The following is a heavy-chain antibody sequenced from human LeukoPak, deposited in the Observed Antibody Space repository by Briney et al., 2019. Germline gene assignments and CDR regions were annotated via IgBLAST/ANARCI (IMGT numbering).Heavy chain of an antibody. V-gene: IGHV4-59*01. J-gene: IGHJ6*02. CDR2: IYYSGST. CDR1: GGSISSYY. CDR3: ARANYYYYGMDV. Sequence: SETLSLTCTVSGGSISSYYWSWIRQSPGKGLEWIGYIYYSGSTNYNPSLKSRVTISVDTSKNQFSLKLSSVTAADTAVYYCARANYYYYGMDVWGQGTTVTVSS.